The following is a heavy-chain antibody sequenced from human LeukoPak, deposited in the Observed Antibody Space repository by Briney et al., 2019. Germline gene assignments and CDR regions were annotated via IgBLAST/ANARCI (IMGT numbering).Heavy chain of an antibody. D-gene: IGHD3-22*01. V-gene: IGHV1-69*06. CDR3: ARSYYDSSGYLKGFGY. CDR1: GGTFSRYA. J-gene: IGHJ4*02. CDR2: IIPIFGTA. Sequence: GASVKVSCKASGGTFSRYAINWVRQAPGQGLEWMGGIIPIFGTANYAQKFQARVTITADKSTSTAYMDLSSLRSEDTAVYYCARSYYDSSGYLKGFGYWGQGTLVTVSS.